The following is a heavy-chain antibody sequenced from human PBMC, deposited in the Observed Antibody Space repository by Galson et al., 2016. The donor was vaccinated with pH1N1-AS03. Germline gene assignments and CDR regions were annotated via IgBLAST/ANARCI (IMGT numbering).Heavy chain of an antibody. V-gene: IGHV4-4*09. J-gene: IGHJ2*01. Sequence: ETLSLTCTVSGDSTFDYYWNWIRQPPGKGLEWIGYIQTTGNTKYKPSLKSRVTMSIDTSKNQFSLHLLPVTAADTALYYCARDPPLEIGWYFDLWGRGTLVTVSS. D-gene: IGHD3-3*01. CDR2: IQTTGNT. CDR1: GDSTFDYY. CDR3: ARDPPLEIGWYFDL.